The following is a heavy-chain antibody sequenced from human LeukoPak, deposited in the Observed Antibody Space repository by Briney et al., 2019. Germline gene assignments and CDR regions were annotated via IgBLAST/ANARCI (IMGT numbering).Heavy chain of an antibody. J-gene: IGHJ5*02. V-gene: IGHV1-18*01. CDR3: AVTYCSSTSCTDRFDP. CDR1: GYTFTSYG. D-gene: IGHD2-2*01. Sequence: GASVKVSCKASGYTFTSYGISWVRQAPGQGLEWMGWISAYNGNTNYAQKLQGRVTMTTDTSTSTAYMELRSLRSDDTAVYYCAVTYCSSTSCTDRFDPWGQGTLVTVSS. CDR2: ISAYNGNT.